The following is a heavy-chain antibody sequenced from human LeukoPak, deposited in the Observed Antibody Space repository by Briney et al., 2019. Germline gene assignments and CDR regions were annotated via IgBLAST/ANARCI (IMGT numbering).Heavy chain of an antibody. V-gene: IGHV4-4*07. D-gene: IGHD5-18*01. Sequence: SETLSLTCTVSSGSISSYDWSWIRQPAGKGLEWIGRIYTSGSPNYNPSLKSRVTMSVDTSKNQFSLKLSSVTAADTAVYYCARHLSGVTGYTYGRGIDYWGQGTLVTVSS. J-gene: IGHJ4*02. CDR3: ARHLSGVTGYTYGRGIDY. CDR1: SGSISSYD. CDR2: IYTSGSP.